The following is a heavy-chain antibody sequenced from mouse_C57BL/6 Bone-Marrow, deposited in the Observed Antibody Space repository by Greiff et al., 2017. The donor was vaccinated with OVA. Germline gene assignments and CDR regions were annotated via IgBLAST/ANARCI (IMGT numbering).Heavy chain of an antibody. CDR2: IYPGDGDT. V-gene: IGHV1-82*01. Sequence: QVQLQQSGPELVKPGAPVKISCKASGYAFSSSWMNWVKQRPGKGLEWIGRIYPGDGDTNYNGKFKGKATLTADKSSSTAYMQLSSLTSEDSAVYFCARGATTFNWYFDVWGTGTTVTVSS. D-gene: IGHD3-1*01. J-gene: IGHJ1*03. CDR3: ARGATTFNWYFDV. CDR1: GYAFSSSW.